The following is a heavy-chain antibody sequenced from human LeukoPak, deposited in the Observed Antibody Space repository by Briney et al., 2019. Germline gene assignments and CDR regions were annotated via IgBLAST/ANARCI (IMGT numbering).Heavy chain of an antibody. J-gene: IGHJ5*02. CDR2: ISSGGTGT. CDR1: GFTFSNYA. V-gene: IGHV3-23*01. CDR3: ARAVPSWFDP. Sequence: PGGSLRLSCAASGFTFSNYAMSWVRQAPGKGLEWVSGISSGGTGTYYADSVRGRFTISRDNSKITLYLQMDSLRVEDTAVYYCARAVPSWFDPWGQETLVAVSS. D-gene: IGHD3-10*01.